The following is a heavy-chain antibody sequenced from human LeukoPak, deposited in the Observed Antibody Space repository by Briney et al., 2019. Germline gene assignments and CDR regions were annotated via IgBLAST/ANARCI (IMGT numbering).Heavy chain of an antibody. J-gene: IGHJ4*02. V-gene: IGHV3-23*01. D-gene: IGHD3-9*01. Sequence: GGSLRLSCAASGFTFSSYAMNWVRQAPGKGLEWVAGISSGDRTFHAESVKGRLTSSRDKSKDTLYLQMNSLRAEDTAVYYCAKDATASPYFHWFDNWGQGTQVIVSS. CDR1: GFTFSSYA. CDR3: AKDATASPYFHWFDN. CDR2: ISSGDRT.